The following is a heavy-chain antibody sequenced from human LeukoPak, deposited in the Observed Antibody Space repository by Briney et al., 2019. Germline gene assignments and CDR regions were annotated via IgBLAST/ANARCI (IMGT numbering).Heavy chain of an antibody. CDR1: GVAFSGYA. V-gene: IGHV3-23*01. CDR3: DNEVPYFHF. CDR2: ISGRAGST. J-gene: IGHJ4*02. Sequence: GGSLRLSCAASGVAFSGYAMSWVRQAPGKGLEWVWDISGRAGSTHYADSVKGRVTISRENSKSTLYLQMYSVRAEGTAVYSCDNEVPYFHFWGQGTLVTVSS.